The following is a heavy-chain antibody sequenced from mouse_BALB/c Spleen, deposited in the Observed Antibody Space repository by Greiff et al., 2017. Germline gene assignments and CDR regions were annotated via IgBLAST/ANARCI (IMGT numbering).Heavy chain of an antibody. Sequence: EVKVEESGGGLVKPGGSLKLSCAASGFTFSSYTMSWVRQTPEKRLEWVATISSGGSYTYYPDSVKGRFTISRDNAKNTLYLQMSSLKSEDTAMYYCTRITTVLDYWGQGTSVTVSS. J-gene: IGHJ4*01. D-gene: IGHD1-1*01. V-gene: IGHV5-6-4*01. CDR2: ISSGGSYT. CDR1: GFTFSSYT. CDR3: TRITTVLDY.